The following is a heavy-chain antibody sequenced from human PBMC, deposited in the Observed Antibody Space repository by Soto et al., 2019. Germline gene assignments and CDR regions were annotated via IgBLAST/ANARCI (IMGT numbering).Heavy chain of an antibody. D-gene: IGHD5-12*01. Sequence: ASVKVSCKASGYTFTGYYIHWVRQAPGQGLEWMGWINPNNGDTIYARKLQGRVTMTRDTSTSTAYMEMSSLTFDDTAVYYCARHSGYDYVFDYWGQATLVTVSS. J-gene: IGHJ4*02. CDR3: ARHSGYDYVFDY. V-gene: IGHV1-2*02. CDR2: INPNNGDT. CDR1: GYTFTGYY.